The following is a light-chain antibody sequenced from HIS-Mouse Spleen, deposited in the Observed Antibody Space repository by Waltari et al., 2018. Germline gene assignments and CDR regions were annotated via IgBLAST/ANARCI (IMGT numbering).Light chain of an antibody. V-gene: IGLV2-23*01. J-gene: IGLJ1*01. Sequence: QSALTQPASVSGSPGQSITIACTGTSSEVGSYNLVSWYKQHPGKAPKLMIYEGSKRPSGVSNRFSGSKSGNTASLTISGLQAEDEADYYCSSYAGSNNYVFGTGTKVTVL. CDR1: SSEVGSYNL. CDR3: SSYAGSNNYV. CDR2: EGS.